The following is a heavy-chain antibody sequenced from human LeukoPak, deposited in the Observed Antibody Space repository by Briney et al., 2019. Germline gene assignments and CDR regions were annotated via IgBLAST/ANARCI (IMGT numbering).Heavy chain of an antibody. CDR3: ARETGSSVGSTDFDY. D-gene: IGHD6-6*01. Sequence: GGSLRLSCAASGFTFSSYAMHWVRQAPGKGLEWVAVISYDGSNKYYADSVKGRFTISRDNSKNTLYLQMNSLRAEDTAVYYCARETGSSVGSTDFDYWGQGTLVTVSS. V-gene: IGHV3-30*04. J-gene: IGHJ4*02. CDR1: GFTFSSYA. CDR2: ISYDGSNK.